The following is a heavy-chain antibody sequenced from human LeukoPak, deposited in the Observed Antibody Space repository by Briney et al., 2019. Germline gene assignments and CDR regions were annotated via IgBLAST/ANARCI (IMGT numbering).Heavy chain of an antibody. CDR2: NYHIGST. D-gene: IGHD3-10*01. V-gene: IGHV4-38-2*02. CDR1: VYFIRIVYY. Sequence: PTETLSLTFTVPVYFIRIVYYWGWIRQPSGNGLEWIWNNYHIGSTYYNPSLKSRVTISLVTSKNQFSLRLRSVTAADTAVYYCASYSGSYLTRGDYFDYWGQGTLVTVSS. CDR3: ASYSGSYLTRGDYFDY. J-gene: IGHJ4*02.